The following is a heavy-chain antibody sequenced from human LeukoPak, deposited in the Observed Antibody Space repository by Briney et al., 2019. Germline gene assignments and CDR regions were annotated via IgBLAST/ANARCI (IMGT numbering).Heavy chain of an antibody. J-gene: IGHJ4*02. CDR1: GGTFSSYA. CDR2: IIPILGIA. CDR3: ARDLFFDSSGYDY. D-gene: IGHD3-22*01. Sequence: ASVKVSCRASGGTFSSYAISWVRQAPGQGLEWRGRIIPILGIANYAQKFQGRVTITADKSTSTAYMELSSLRSEDTAVYYCARDLFFDSSGYDYWGQGTLVTVSS. V-gene: IGHV1-69*04.